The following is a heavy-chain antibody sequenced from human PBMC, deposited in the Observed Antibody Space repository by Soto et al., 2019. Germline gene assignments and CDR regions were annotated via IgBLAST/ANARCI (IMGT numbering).Heavy chain of an antibody. CDR1: GGTFSSNP. D-gene: IGHD3-22*01. Sequence: GASVKVSCKASGGTFSSNPITWVRQAPGQGLEWMGGTFPIFDRGNYAQKFQGRLTITTDKSTNTAYMELSSLRSEDTAVYYCARRNTSGYLRYFDSWGQGTLVTVSS. CDR3: ARRNTSGYLRYFDS. CDR2: TFPIFDRG. V-gene: IGHV1-69*05. J-gene: IGHJ4*02.